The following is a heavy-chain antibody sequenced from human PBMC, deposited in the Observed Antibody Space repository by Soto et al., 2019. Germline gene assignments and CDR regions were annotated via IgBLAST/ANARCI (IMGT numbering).Heavy chain of an antibody. CDR1: GDTFNTYT. D-gene: IGHD2-8*02. CDR3: AARYCSAATCFNPGAY. Sequence: QVQLVQSGAEVKKPGSSVKVSCKVSGDTFNTYTISWVRQAPGQGLEWMGSIIPILAVTTYSRKFQGRLSITSDVSTSTAYMEVSSLRSEDTAKYYCAARYCSAATCFNPGAYWGQGTLVAVSS. CDR2: IIPILAVT. J-gene: IGHJ4*02. V-gene: IGHV1-69*02.